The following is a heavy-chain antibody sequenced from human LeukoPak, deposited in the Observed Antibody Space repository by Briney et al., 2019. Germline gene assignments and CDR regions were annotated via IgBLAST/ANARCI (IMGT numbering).Heavy chain of an antibody. Sequence: SETLSLTCTVSGGSISSYYCSWIRQPPGKGLEWIGYIYTSGSTNYNPSLKSRVTISVDTSKNQFSLKLSSVTAADTAVYYCARSGRYFDWSTPYYYYYYMDVWGKGTTVTVSS. V-gene: IGHV4-4*09. CDR1: GGSISSYY. CDR2: IYTSGST. D-gene: IGHD3-9*01. J-gene: IGHJ6*03. CDR3: ARSGRYFDWSTPYYYYYYMDV.